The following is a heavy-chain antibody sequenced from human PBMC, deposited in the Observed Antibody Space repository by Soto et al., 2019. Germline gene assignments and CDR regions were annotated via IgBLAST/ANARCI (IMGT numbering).Heavy chain of an antibody. CDR1: GFTFSSYG. D-gene: IGHD6-13*01. Sequence: QVQLVESGGGVVQPGRSLRLSCAASGFTFSSYGMHWVRQAPGKGLEWVAVISYDGSNKYYADSVKGRFTISRDNSKNKLYLLMNSLRAEYPAVYYCAKGAAAAGYYFDYWGQGTLVTVSS. CDR2: ISYDGSNK. V-gene: IGHV3-30*18. J-gene: IGHJ4*02. CDR3: AKGAAAAGYYFDY.